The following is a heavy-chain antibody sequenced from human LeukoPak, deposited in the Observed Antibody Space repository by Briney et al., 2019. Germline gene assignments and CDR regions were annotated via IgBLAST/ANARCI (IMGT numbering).Heavy chain of an antibody. D-gene: IGHD1-1*01. CDR1: GGSISPYY. CDR3: ARHHHHGWNDI. CDR2: IYSSANT. J-gene: IGHJ1*01. Sequence: SETLSLTCTVSGGSISPYYWSWIRQPPGKGLEWIGYIYSSANTNYNPSLKGRVTMSVDTSENQFSLTLKSVTAADTAVYYCARHHHHGWNDIWGQGTLVTVSS. V-gene: IGHV4-59*08.